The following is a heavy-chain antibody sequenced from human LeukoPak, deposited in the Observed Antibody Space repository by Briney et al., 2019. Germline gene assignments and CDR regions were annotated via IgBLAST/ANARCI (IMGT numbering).Heavy chain of an antibody. J-gene: IGHJ3*02. CDR2: ISNSSSYI. CDR3: ARVPMVGATRGAFDI. Sequence: PGGSLRLSCAASGFTFSSYSMNWVRQAPGKGLEWVSSISNSSSYIYYADSVKGRFTISRDNAKSLLYLQMNSLRAEDTAVYYRARVPMVGATRGAFDIWGQGTMVTVSS. D-gene: IGHD1-26*01. V-gene: IGHV3-21*01. CDR1: GFTFSSYS.